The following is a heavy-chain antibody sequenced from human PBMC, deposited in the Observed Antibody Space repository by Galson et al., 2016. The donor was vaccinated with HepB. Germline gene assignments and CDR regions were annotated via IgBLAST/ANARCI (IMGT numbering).Heavy chain of an antibody. CDR2: IGGMGTTT. CDR1: GFTFSNYA. D-gene: IGHD3-22*01. CDR3: AKGRNFYDNSGYFAD. Sequence: SLRLSCAASGFTFSNYAMSWVRQAPGKGPEWVSTIGGMGTTTFYADSVKGRFTVGRDNSKNTVYLQMNSLRAEDTAVYYCAKGRNFYDNSGYFADWGRGTLVTVSS. V-gene: IGHV3-23*01. J-gene: IGHJ4*02.